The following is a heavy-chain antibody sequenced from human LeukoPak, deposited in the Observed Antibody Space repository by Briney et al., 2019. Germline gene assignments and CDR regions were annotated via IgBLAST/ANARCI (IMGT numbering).Heavy chain of an antibody. Sequence: PGGSLRLSCAASGFTFSSYSMNWVRQAPGKGLEWVSSISSSSSYIYYADSVKGRFTISRDNAKNSLYLQMNSLRAEDTAVYYCATRYSGFRFSDYWGQGTLVTVSS. V-gene: IGHV3-21*01. CDR3: ATRYSGFRFSDY. D-gene: IGHD5-12*01. CDR1: GFTFSSYS. CDR2: ISSSSSYI. J-gene: IGHJ4*02.